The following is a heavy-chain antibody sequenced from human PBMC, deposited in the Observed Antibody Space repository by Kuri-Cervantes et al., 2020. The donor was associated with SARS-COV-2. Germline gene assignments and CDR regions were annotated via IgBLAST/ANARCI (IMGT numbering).Heavy chain of an antibody. V-gene: IGHV3-64*01. Sequence: GESLKISCAASGFTFSSYAMHWVRQAPGKGLEYVSAISSNGGSTYYANSVKGRFTISRDNSKNTLYLQMGSLRAEDMAVYYCARVLPTYYYDSSGSEGAFDIWGQGQWSPSPQ. CDR2: ISSNGGST. CDR3: ARVLPTYYYDSSGSEGAFDI. J-gene: IGHJ3*02. D-gene: IGHD3-22*01. CDR1: GFTFSSYA.